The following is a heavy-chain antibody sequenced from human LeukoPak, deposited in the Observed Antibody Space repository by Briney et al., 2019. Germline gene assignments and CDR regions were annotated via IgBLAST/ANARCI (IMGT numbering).Heavy chain of an antibody. CDR2: INPNSGDT. V-gene: IGHV1-2*02. Sequence: ASVKVSCKASGYTFTGYYMHWVRQAPGQGLEWMGWINPNSGDTHYAQKFQGRVTMTRDTSISTAYMELSSLRSDDTAVYYCARANGYSHHYNYWGQGTLVTISS. D-gene: IGHD5-18*01. CDR3: ARANGYSHHYNY. CDR1: GYTFTGYY. J-gene: IGHJ4*02.